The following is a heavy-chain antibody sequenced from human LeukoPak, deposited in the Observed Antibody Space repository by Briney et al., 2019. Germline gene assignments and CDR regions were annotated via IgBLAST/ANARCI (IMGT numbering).Heavy chain of an antibody. J-gene: IGHJ4*02. CDR2: IYPGDSDT. CDR3: ARSIAARPDYFDY. CDR1: GYRFTSYW. Sequence: HGESLKISCKGSGYRFTSYWIGWVRQMPGKGLEWMGIIYPGDSDTRYSPSFQGQVTISADKSISTAYLQWSSLKASDTAMYYCARSIAARPDYFDYWGQGTLVTVSS. D-gene: IGHD6-6*01. V-gene: IGHV5-51*01.